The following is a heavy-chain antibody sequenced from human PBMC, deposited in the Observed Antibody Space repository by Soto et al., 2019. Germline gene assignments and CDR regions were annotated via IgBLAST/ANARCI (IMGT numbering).Heavy chain of an antibody. Sequence: EVQLVQSGAEVKKPGESLKISCKGSGYSFTSYWIGWVRQMPGKGLEWMGIIFPGDSDTRYSPSFQGQVIISADKSISTGYLQGSSLKASDTAMYYCARRDSSGYYYFDYWGQGTLVTVSS. V-gene: IGHV5-51*03. J-gene: IGHJ4*02. D-gene: IGHD3-22*01. CDR3: ARRDSSGYYYFDY. CDR1: GYSFTSYW. CDR2: IFPGDSDT.